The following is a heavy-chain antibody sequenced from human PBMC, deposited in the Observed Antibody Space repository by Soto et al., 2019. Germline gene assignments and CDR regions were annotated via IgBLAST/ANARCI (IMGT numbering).Heavy chain of an antibody. D-gene: IGHD2-15*01. V-gene: IGHV1-69*12. CDR3: ARDEMVVATGAKTWHYYYGMDV. CDR2: IIPIFGTA. J-gene: IGHJ6*02. Sequence: QVQLVQSGAEVKKPVSSVKVSCKSSGGTFSTSAISGVRQAPGQGLEWMGGIIPIFGTANYAQKFQGRVTMTADESTTTAYRELISLRSEDKAVYYCARDEMVVATGAKTWHYYYGMDVWGQGTTVTVSS. CDR1: GGTFSTSA.